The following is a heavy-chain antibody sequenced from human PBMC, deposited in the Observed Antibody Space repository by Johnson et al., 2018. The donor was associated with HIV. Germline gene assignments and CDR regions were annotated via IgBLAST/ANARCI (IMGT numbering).Heavy chain of an antibody. D-gene: IGHD3/OR15-3a*01. J-gene: IGHJ3*02. CDR2: INLGGST. CDR1: GFTFSSYA. Sequence: VQLVESGGGVVQPGRSLRLSCAASGFTFSSYAMHWVRQAPGKGLEWVSVINLGGSTYYADSVTGRFTIPRDNSKNTLYLQMTSLRAGDTAVYYCARQGLTVDALDIWGQGTMVIVSS. CDR3: ARQGLTVDALDI. V-gene: IGHV3-66*04.